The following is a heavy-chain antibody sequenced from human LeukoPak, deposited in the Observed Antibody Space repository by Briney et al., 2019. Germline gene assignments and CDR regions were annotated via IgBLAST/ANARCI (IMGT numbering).Heavy chain of an antibody. CDR3: ARDPTINYDFAQANGMDV. V-gene: IGHV1-18*01. CDR1: GYTFTSYG. CDR2: ISAYNGNT. Sequence: GASVKVSCKASGYTFTSYGISWVRHAPGQGLEWMGWISAYNGNTNYAQKLQGRVTMTTDTSTSTAYMELRSLRSDDTAVYYCARDPTINYDFAQANGMDVWGQGTTVTVSS. J-gene: IGHJ6*02. D-gene: IGHD3-3*01.